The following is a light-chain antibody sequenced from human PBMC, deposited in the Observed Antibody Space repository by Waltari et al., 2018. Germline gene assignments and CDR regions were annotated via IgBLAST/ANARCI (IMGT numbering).Light chain of an antibody. CDR3: HSRDASGVAGS. Sequence: SSELTQDPAVSVAMGQTVRSTCQGDSLRSYYASWYPQRPGQAPILVIYDKNNRPSGVPDRFSGSSSHNTGSLTITGAQAEDEASYYCHSRDASGVAGSFGGGTKLTVL. J-gene: IGLJ2*01. V-gene: IGLV3-19*01. CDR1: SLRSYY. CDR2: DKN.